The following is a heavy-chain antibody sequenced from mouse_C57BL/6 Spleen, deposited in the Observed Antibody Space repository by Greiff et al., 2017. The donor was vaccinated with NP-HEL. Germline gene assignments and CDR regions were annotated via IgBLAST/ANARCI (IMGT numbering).Heavy chain of an antibody. CDR2: IYPGDGDT. Sequence: QVQLQQSGAELVKPGASVKISCKASGYAFSSYWMNWVKQRPGKGLEWIGQIYPGDGDTNYNGKFKGKAPLTADKSSSSAYMQLSSLTSEDSAVYFCARLGAIIYYCDDGGQGTTLTVSS. D-gene: IGHD3-1*01. CDR3: ARLGAIIYYCDD. J-gene: IGHJ2*01. V-gene: IGHV1-80*01. CDR1: GYAFSSYW.